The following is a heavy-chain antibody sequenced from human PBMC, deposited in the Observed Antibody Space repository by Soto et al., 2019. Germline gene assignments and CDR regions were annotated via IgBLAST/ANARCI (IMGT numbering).Heavy chain of an antibody. CDR1: GGSISSSSYY. V-gene: IGHV4-39*01. Sequence: QLQLQESGPGLVKPSETLSLTCTVSGGSISSSSYYWGWIRQPPGKGLEWIGSIYYSGSTWYNPSLKSRVTISVDTSKNQFSLKLSSVTAADTAVYYCASPASVVAGTEYFQHWGQGTLDTVSS. CDR3: ASPASVVAGTEYFQH. J-gene: IGHJ1*01. D-gene: IGHD2-15*01. CDR2: IYYSGST.